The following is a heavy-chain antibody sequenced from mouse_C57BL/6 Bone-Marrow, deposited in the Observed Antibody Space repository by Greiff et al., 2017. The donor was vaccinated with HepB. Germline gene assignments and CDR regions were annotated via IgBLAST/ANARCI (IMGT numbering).Heavy chain of an antibody. V-gene: IGHV14-1*01. CDR2: IDPEDGDT. CDR1: GFNIKDYY. D-gene: IGHD1-1*01. J-gene: IGHJ1*03. Sequence: EVQLQQSEAELVRPGASVKLSCTASGFNIKDYYMHWVKQRPEQGLEWIGRIDPEDGDTEYAPKFQGKATMTADTSSNTAYLQLSSLTSEDTAVYYCTGGSSPYWYFDVWGTGTTVTVSS. CDR3: TGGSSPYWYFDV.